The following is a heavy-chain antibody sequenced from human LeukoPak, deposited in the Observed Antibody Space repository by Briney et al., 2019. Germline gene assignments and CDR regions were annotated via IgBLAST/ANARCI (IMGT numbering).Heavy chain of an antibody. CDR2: ISGSGGST. J-gene: IGHJ6*02. D-gene: IGHD3-22*01. Sequence: GGSLRLSCVASGFTVSNKYMSWVRQAPGKGLEWVSAISGSGGSTYYADSVKGRFTISRDNSKNTLYLQMNSLRAEDTAVYYCAKDLNYDSSGYYYVDGMDVWGQGTTVTVSS. CDR3: AKDLNYDSSGYYYVDGMDV. V-gene: IGHV3-23*01. CDR1: GFTVSNKY.